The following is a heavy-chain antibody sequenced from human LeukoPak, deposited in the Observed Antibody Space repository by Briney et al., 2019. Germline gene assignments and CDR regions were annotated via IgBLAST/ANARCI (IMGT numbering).Heavy chain of an antibody. Sequence: GRSLRLSCAASGFTFSSYGMHWVRQAPGKGLEWVAVISYDGSNKYYVDSVKGRFTISRDNSKNTLYLQMNSLRAEDTAVYYCAKVQYSGSLYYYYGMDVWGQGTTVTVSS. CDR2: ISYDGSNK. V-gene: IGHV3-30*18. J-gene: IGHJ6*02. D-gene: IGHD1-26*01. CDR1: GFTFSSYG. CDR3: AKVQYSGSLYYYYGMDV.